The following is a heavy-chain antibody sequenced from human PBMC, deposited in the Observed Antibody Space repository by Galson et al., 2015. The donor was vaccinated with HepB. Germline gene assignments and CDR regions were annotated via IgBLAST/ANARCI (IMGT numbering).Heavy chain of an antibody. CDR2: ISGSGDTM. CDR1: GFTFSGYE. V-gene: IGHV3-48*03. J-gene: IGHJ5*02. CDR3: ARGGRPDL. Sequence: SLRLSCAASGFTFSGYEMNWVRQTPTKGLEWVSYISGSGDTMYYADSVKGRFSISRDNAKDSLFLQMNSLRDEDTALYYCARGGRPDLWGQGTLVTVSS.